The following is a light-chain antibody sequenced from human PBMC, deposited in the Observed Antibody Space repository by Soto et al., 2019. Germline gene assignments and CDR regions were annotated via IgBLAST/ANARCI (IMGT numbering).Light chain of an antibody. CDR1: SSNIGAGYD. CDR3: QSYDSSLSGWV. V-gene: IGLV1-40*01. CDR2: GNS. Sequence: QSVLTQPPSVSGAPGQRVTISCTGSSSNIGAGYDVHWYHKLPGTAPKLLIYGNSNRPSGVPDRFSGSKSGTSASLAITGLQAEDEADYYCQSYDSSLSGWVFGGGTKVTVL. J-gene: IGLJ3*02.